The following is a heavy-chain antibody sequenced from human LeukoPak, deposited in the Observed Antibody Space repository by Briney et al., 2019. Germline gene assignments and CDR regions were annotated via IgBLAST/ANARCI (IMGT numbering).Heavy chain of an antibody. Sequence: SETLSLTCSVSDGSINSYYWTWIRQHPGKGLEWIGYIYYTGSTHNNPSLKSRVTISVDTSKNQFSLKLSSVTAADTAVYYCATFRGSWVSPDYYGMDVWGQGTTVTVSS. D-gene: IGHD3-16*01. CDR3: ATFRGSWVSPDYYGMDV. CDR2: IYYTGST. CDR1: DGSINSYY. J-gene: IGHJ6*02. V-gene: IGHV4-59*06.